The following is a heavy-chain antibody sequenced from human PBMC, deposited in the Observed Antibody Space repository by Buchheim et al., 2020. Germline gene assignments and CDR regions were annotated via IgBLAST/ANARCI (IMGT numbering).Heavy chain of an antibody. CDR1: GASVSSGSW. D-gene: IGHD3-22*01. J-gene: IGHJ4*02. Sequence: QVQLQESGPGLVKPSGTLSLTCDVSGASVSSGSWWAWVRQPPGKGLEWLGEMHHGGSTNYNPSLKSRVTISVDTSKNQFSLKLSSVTAADTAVYYCACYYDSSGYPYWGQGTL. CDR2: MHHGGST. V-gene: IGHV4-4*02. CDR3: ACYYDSSGYPY.